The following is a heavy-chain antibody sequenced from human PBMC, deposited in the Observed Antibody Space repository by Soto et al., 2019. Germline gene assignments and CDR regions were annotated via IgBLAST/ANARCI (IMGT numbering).Heavy chain of an antibody. J-gene: IGHJ5*02. CDR3: AHGSGSYLNWFDP. CDR1: GGSISSYY. CDR2: IYYSGST. V-gene: IGHV4-59*01. Sequence: SETLSLTCTVSGGSISSYYWSWIRQPPGKGLEWIGYIYYSGSTNYNPSLKSRVTISVDTSKNQFSLKLSSVTAADTAVYYCAHGSGSYLNWFDPWGQGTLVTVSS. D-gene: IGHD3-10*01.